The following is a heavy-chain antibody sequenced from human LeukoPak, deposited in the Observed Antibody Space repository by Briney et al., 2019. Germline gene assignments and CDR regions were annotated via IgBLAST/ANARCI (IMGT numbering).Heavy chain of an antibody. CDR3: ARSLTAMVFDY. V-gene: IGHV4-59*08. J-gene: IGHJ4*02. Sequence: PSETLSITCTVSGGSISSYYWSWIRQPRGKGLEWIGYIYYNGSTNYHPSLKSRVTISVGTSKNQFSLKLSSVTAADTAVYYCARSLTAMVFDYWGQGTLVTVSS. CDR1: GGSISSYY. CDR2: IYYNGST. D-gene: IGHD5-18*01.